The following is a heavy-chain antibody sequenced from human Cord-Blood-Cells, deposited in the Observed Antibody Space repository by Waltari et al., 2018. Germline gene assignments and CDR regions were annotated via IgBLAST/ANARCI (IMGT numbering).Heavy chain of an antibody. J-gene: IGHJ4*02. CDR2: INHSGST. Sequence: QVQLQQWGAGLLKPSETLSLTCAVYGGSFSGYYWSWIRQPPGKGREWIGEINHSGSTNYNPSLKGGVTISVDTSKNQLSLKLSSVTAADTAVYYCATGSSWPNKGFDYWGQGTLVTVSS. CDR3: ATGSSWPNKGFDY. V-gene: IGHV4-34*01. CDR1: GGSFSGYY. D-gene: IGHD6-13*01.